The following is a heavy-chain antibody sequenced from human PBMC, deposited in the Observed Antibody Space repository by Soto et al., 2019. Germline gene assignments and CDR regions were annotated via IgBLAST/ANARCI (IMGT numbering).Heavy chain of an antibody. V-gene: IGHV4-34*01. CDR2: INHSGST. CDR3: ARGDRYCSSTSCYMRLYYYYGMDV. Sequence: SETLSLTCAVYGGSFSGYYWSWIRQPPGKGLEWIGEINHSGSTSYNPSLKSRVTISVDTSKNQFSLKLSSVTAADTAVYYCARGDRYCSSTSCYMRLYYYYGMDVWGQGATVTVSS. D-gene: IGHD2-2*02. CDR1: GGSFSGYY. J-gene: IGHJ6*02.